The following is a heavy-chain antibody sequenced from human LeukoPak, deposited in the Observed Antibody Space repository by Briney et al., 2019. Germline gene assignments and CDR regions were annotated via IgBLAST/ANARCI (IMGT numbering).Heavy chain of an antibody. J-gene: IGHJ4*02. CDR3: ARLTPPQDY. Sequence: PSETLSLTCTVSGGSISSSSYYGGWIRQPPGKGLEWIGSIYYTGNTYYNPSLKSRVTISVDTSKNQFSLKLSSVTASDTAVYYCARLTPPQDYWGQGTLVTVSS. CDR1: GGSISSSSYY. V-gene: IGHV4-39*01. CDR2: IYYTGNT.